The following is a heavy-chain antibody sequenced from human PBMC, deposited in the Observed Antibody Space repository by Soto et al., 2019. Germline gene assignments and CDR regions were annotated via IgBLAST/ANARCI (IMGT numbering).Heavy chain of an antibody. CDR3: ARATLIIRHITNLGEASPGVVEH. Sequence: QVQLVQSGAEVKMPGASVRVSCEASGYTFTEYFLHWVRQAPGQGLEWMGWISPESGVTNIAPNFEGRVTTTANTAITTAYMQLSGLRYDDTAVYYCARATLIIRHITNLGEASPGVVEHWGQGTLVSVSS. J-gene: IGHJ5*02. V-gene: IGHV1-2*02. CDR1: GYTFTEYF. D-gene: IGHD3-3*01. CDR2: ISPESGVT.